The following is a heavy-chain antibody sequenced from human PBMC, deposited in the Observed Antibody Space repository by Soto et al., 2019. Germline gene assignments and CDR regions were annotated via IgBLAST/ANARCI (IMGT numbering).Heavy chain of an antibody. Sequence: GGSLRLSCKASGFTFSGHYMNWIRQAPGKGLEWLAYLTNDGGYTYYADSVRGRFTIWRDNAKDSLYLQINDLRADDTGVYYCAKDRRDHTTLTAAFDVWGQGTSVTVSS. CDR2: LTNDGGYT. CDR3: AKDRRDHTTLTAAFDV. D-gene: IGHD1-26*01. J-gene: IGHJ3*01. V-gene: IGHV3-11*01. CDR1: GFTFSGHY.